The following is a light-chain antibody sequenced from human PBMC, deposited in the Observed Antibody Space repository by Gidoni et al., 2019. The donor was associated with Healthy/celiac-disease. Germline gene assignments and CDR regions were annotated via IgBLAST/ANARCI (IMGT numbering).Light chain of an antibody. CDR3: QQRYSTPRT. Sequence: DIQMTQSPSSLSASVGDRVTITCRASQSISSYLTWYQQTPGKAPKLLIYAASSLQGGVPSRFSGSGSGTDFTLTISSLQSEYFATYYCQQRYSTPRTFGQGTKLEIK. CDR2: AAS. J-gene: IGKJ2*02. V-gene: IGKV1-39*01. CDR1: QSISSY.